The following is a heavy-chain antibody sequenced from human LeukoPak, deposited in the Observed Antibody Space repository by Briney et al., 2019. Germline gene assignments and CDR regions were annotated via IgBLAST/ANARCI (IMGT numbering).Heavy chain of an antibody. CDR3: AGSYNWSDDFDY. D-gene: IGHD1-1*01. J-gene: IGHJ4*02. V-gene: IGHV4-59*01. CDR1: IDSISSYY. CDR2: IFYSGST. Sequence: PSETLSLTCTVSIDSISSYYWRWIRQPPGKGLEWVGYIFYSGSTNYNPSLKSRVTISVDTSKNQLSLKLNSVTAADTAVYYCAGSYNWSDDFDYWGPGTLVTVSS.